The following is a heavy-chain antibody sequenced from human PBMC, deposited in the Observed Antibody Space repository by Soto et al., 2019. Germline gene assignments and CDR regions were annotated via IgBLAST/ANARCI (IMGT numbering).Heavy chain of an antibody. D-gene: IGHD3-22*01. V-gene: IGHV3-23*01. CDR1: EFTFSSYA. CDR3: AQGGTGHITMIVNYYGMDV. Sequence: GGSLRRSCAASEFTFSSYAMSWVRQAPGKGLEWVSAISGSGGSTYYADSVKGRFTISRDNYKNTLYLQMNSLRAEDTAVYYCAQGGTGHITMIVNYYGMDVWGQGTTVTVSS. CDR2: ISGSGGST. J-gene: IGHJ6*02.